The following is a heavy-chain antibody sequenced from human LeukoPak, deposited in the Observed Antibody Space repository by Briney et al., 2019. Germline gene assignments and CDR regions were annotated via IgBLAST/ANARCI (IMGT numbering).Heavy chain of an antibody. V-gene: IGHV3-30-3*01. Sequence: PGGSLRLSCATSTFTFSSYAIHWVRQAPGKGLEWVAVISFDGTSKYYADSVKGRFTISRDNSKNTLYLQMNSLRAEDTAVYYCAKGGFVAAGTIDYWGQGTLVTVSS. CDR2: ISFDGTSK. D-gene: IGHD6-13*01. CDR1: TFTFSSYA. J-gene: IGHJ4*02. CDR3: AKGGFVAAGTIDY.